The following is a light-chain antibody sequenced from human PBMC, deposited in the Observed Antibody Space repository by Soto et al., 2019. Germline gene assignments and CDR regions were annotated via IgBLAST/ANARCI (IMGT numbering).Light chain of an antibody. V-gene: IGKV3-15*01. CDR3: QPYNNWPLT. CDR1: QTVRNN. J-gene: IGKJ4*01. Sequence: EIVLTQSPGTLSLSPGERATLSCRASQTVRNNYLAWYQHKPGQTPRLLIYDTSTRATGVPTRFSGSRSGAEFTLTINSLQSEDFAVYYCQPYNNWPLTFGGGTKVDIK. CDR2: DTS.